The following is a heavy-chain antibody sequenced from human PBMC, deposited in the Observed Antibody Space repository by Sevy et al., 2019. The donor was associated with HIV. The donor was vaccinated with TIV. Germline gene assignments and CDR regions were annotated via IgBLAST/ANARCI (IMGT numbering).Heavy chain of an antibody. D-gene: IGHD3-22*01. CDR2: FDPEDGER. J-gene: IGHJ4*02. Sequence: ASVKVSCKVSGYTLTGLSMHWVRQAPGKWLEWMGSFDPEDGERIYAQKLESRVTMTEDTSADTAYMELNSLRSEDTAVYYCATTKDYYDSSGCPFDYWGQGTLVTVSS. V-gene: IGHV1-24*01. CDR3: ATTKDYYDSSGCPFDY. CDR1: GYTLTGLS.